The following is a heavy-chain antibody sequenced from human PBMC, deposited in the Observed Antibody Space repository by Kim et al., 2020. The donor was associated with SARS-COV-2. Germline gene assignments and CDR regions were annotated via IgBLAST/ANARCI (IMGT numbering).Heavy chain of an antibody. CDR1: GFTFSSYG. CDR3: ARGILTGYSSGWYGGDY. V-gene: IGHV3-33*01. J-gene: IGHJ4*02. CDR2: IWYDGSNK. D-gene: IGHD6-19*01. Sequence: GGSLRLSCAASGFTFSSYGMHWVRQAPGKGLEWVAVIWYDGSNKYYADSVKGRFTISRDNSKNTLYLQMNSLRAEDTAVYYCARGILTGYSSGWYGGDYWGQGTLVTVSS.